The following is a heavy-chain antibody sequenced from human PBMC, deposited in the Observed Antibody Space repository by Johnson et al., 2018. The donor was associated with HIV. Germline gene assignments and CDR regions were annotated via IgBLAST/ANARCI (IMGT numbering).Heavy chain of an antibody. Sequence: VHLVESGGGLVQPGGSLRLSCAASGFTFSSYAMNWVRQAPGKGLEWVSTISGSGGSTYYADSVKGRFTISRDNSKNTLYLQMNSLKTEDTAVYYCTTDPSGGSHLDAFDSWGQGTMVTVSS. J-gene: IGHJ3*02. D-gene: IGHD2-15*01. CDR2: ISGSGGST. V-gene: IGHV3-23*04. CDR3: TTDPSGGSHLDAFDS. CDR1: GFTFSSYA.